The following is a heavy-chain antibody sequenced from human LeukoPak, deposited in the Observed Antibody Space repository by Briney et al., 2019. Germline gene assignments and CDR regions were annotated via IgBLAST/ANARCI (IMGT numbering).Heavy chain of an antibody. CDR3: ARDQRYCSSSSCPWEPFDY. Sequence: GGSLRLSCAASGFTFSSYWMSWVRRAPGKGLEWVANIKQDGSEKYYVDSVKGRFTISRDNAKNSLYLQMNSLRAEDTAVYYCARDQRYCSSSSCPWEPFDYWGQGTLVTVSS. CDR2: IKQDGSEK. D-gene: IGHD2-2*01. V-gene: IGHV3-7*05. CDR1: GFTFSSYW. J-gene: IGHJ4*02.